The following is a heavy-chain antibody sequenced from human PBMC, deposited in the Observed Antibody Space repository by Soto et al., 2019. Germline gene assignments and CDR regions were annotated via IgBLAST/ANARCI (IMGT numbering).Heavy chain of an antibody. V-gene: IGHV1-2*02. CDR3: ARPYYGILTGYSTYFAP. J-gene: IGHJ5*02. CDR1: GYPFPAYY. CDR2: INPDSGST. Sequence: QVQLVQSGPEVKKPGASVKVSCKASGYPFPAYYLHWVRQAPGQGPEWMGWINPDSGSTHYAKKFEGRVSLTRDTSIATAYMELTRLTSDASAIYYCARPYYGILTGYSTYFAPWGQGTLVTVSS. D-gene: IGHD3-9*01.